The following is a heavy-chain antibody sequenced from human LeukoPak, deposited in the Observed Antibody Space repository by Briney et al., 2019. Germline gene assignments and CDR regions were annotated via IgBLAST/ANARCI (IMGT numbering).Heavy chain of an antibody. CDR3: ARGPKRLFVPAASDY. CDR2: ISAYNGNT. V-gene: IGHV1-18*01. CDR1: GYTFTSND. D-gene: IGHD2-2*01. J-gene: IGHJ4*02. Sequence: ASVKVSCKASGYTFTSNDITWVRQAPGQGLEWMGWISAYNGNTNYAQKLQGRVTMTTDTSTSTAYMELRSLRSDDTAVYYCARGPKRLFVPAASDYWGQGTLVTVSS.